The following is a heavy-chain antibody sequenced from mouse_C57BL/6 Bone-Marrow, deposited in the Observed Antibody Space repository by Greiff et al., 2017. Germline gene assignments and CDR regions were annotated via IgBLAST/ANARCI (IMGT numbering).Heavy chain of an antibody. J-gene: IGHJ4*01. CDR1: GYTFTSYW. D-gene: IGHD3-1*01. CDR3: ARRGYHIYAMDY. V-gene: IGHV1-55*01. CDR2: IYPGSGST. Sequence: QVQLQQPGAELVKPGASVKMSCKASGYTFTSYWITWVKQRPGQGLEWIGDIYPGSGSTNYNEKFKSKATLTVDTSSSTAYMQLSSLTSEDSAVYYCARRGYHIYAMDYWGQGTTVTVSS.